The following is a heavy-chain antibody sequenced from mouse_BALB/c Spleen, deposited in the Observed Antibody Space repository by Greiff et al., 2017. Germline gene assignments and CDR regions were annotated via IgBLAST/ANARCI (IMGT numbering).Heavy chain of an antibody. CDR3: ANYDYDGDYYAMDY. CDR2: IWSGGST. V-gene: IGHV2-2*02. J-gene: IGHJ4*01. Sequence: VQLQQSGPGLVQPSQSLSITCTVSGFSLTSYGVHWVRQSPGKGLEWLGVIWSGGSTDYNAAFISRLSISKDNSKSQVFFKMNSLQANDTAIYYCANYDYDGDYYAMDYWGQGTSVTVSS. CDR1: GFSLTSYG. D-gene: IGHD2-4*01.